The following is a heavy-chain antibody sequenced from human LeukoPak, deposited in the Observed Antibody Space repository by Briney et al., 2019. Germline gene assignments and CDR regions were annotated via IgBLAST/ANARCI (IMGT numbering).Heavy chain of an antibody. V-gene: IGHV4-59*01. CDR3: ARDLHPRLTGYFDY. D-gene: IGHD3-16*01. CDR1: GGSLSTYY. CDR2: IFYSGIT. J-gene: IGHJ4*02. Sequence: SQTLSLTCTVSGGSLSTYYWSWIRQPPRKGLEWIGYIFYSGITNYNPSIKSRVTISVDTSKHQCSLKLNSVTAADTAVYYCARDLHPRLTGYFDYWGQGTLVTVSS.